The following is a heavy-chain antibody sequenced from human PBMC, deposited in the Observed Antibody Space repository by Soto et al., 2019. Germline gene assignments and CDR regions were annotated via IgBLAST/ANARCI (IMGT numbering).Heavy chain of an antibody. D-gene: IGHD3-16*01. CDR3: ARAPPGPSPRWGV. J-gene: IGHJ6*02. Sequence: SETLSLTCVVSGGSMSRGGQSWSWIRQPPGKGLEWLGFIYYTGSTYYNPSLKSRVTLSVDRSKNQFSLNLTSVTAADTAMYFCARAPPGPSPRWGVWGQGTTVTVSS. V-gene: IGHV4-30-2*01. CDR2: IYYTGST. CDR1: GGSMSRGGQS.